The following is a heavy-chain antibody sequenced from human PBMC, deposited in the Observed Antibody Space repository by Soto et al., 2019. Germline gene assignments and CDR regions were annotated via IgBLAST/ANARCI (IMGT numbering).Heavy chain of an antibody. D-gene: IGHD2-2*01. CDR1: GFTVTSYH. CDR3: ARDLTGYAMDV. CDR2: IDVSSTVI. J-gene: IGHJ6*02. Sequence: PGGSLRLSCAASGFTVTSYHMDWVRQAPGKGLEWVAYIDVSSTVIYYAGSVRGRFTVSRGNAGNSLFLQLNSLRAEDTAVYYCARDLTGYAMDVWGQGTTVTVSS. V-gene: IGHV3-48*03.